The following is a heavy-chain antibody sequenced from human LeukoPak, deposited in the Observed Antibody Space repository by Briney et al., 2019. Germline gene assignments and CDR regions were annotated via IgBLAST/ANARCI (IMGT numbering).Heavy chain of an antibody. V-gene: IGHV3-30*03. CDR1: GFTFRNYG. CDR3: AVTLFDY. CDR2: ISNDGSSE. Sequence: GRSLRLSCAASGFTFRNYGMHWVRQAPGKGLEWVAVISNDGSSEFYADSVKGRFTISRDNSKNTLYLQMSSLRAEDTAAYYCAVTLFDYWGQGTLVTVSS. J-gene: IGHJ4*02. D-gene: IGHD2-21*02.